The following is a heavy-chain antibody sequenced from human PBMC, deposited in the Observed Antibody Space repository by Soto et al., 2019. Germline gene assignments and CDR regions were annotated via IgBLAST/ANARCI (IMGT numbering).Heavy chain of an antibody. CDR3: ASRIAVATSPH. V-gene: IGHV3-23*01. Sequence: EVQLFESGGGLVQPGWSLRLSCAASGLTFSSYTMSWVRQAPGQGLEWVSVISSSGDSTYYADSVKGRFTISRDNPKNTVYLQMNSLRTEDTAVYYCASRIAVATSPHWGQGTLVTVSS. CDR1: GLTFSSYT. J-gene: IGHJ1*01. CDR2: ISSSGDST. D-gene: IGHD6-19*01.